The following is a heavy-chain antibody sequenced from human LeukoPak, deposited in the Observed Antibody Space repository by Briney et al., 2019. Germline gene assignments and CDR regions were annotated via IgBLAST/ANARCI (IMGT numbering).Heavy chain of an antibody. CDR2: TYSGGST. J-gene: IGHJ6*02. D-gene: IGHD4-17*01. Sequence: GGSLRLSCAASGFTVSGNYMSWVRPAPGKGLKWVSFTYSGGSTYYAESVKGRFTVSRHNSKNTLYLQMNSLRGEDTAVYYCASRYGDYGYGMDVWGQGTTVTVSS. CDR3: ASRYGDYGYGMDV. CDR1: GFTVSGNY. V-gene: IGHV3-53*04.